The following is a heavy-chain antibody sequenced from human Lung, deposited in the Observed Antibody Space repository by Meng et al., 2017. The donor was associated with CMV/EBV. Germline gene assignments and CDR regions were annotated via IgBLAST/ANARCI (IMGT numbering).Heavy chain of an antibody. D-gene: IGHD3-10*01. CDR1: GFTFSDYN. CDR3: ARDRDWELFDY. J-gene: IGHJ4*02. CDR2: INTDANER. Sequence: DVQLVESGGGLVQPGGSLRLSCAVSGFTFSDYNIHWVRQAPGKGLVWVSRINTDANERTYEDSVKGQFSITRDNAKNTVFLQMNSLRAEDTAIYYCARDRDWELFDYWGQGIMVTVSA. V-gene: IGHV3-74*03.